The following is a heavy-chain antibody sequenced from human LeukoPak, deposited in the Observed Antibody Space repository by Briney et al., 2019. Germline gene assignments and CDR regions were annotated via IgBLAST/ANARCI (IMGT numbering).Heavy chain of an antibody. Sequence: GGSLRLSCAASGFTFSSYGIHWVRQAPGKGLEWVAFIRNDGSIKYYADSIKGRFTISRDNSKNTLYLQMSSLRVDDTAVYYCAREPPPYYYDSSGYYYAGWFDPWGQGTLVTVSS. CDR1: GFTFSSYG. CDR2: IRNDGSIK. J-gene: IGHJ5*02. CDR3: AREPPPYYYDSSGYYYAGWFDP. D-gene: IGHD3-22*01. V-gene: IGHV3-30*02.